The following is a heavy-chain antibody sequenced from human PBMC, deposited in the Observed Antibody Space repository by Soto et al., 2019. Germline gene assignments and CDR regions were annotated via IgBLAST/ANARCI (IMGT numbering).Heavy chain of an antibody. J-gene: IGHJ6*02. D-gene: IGHD3-22*01. V-gene: IGHV1-69*12. CDR2: IIPIFGTA. CDR1: GGTFSSYA. Sequence: QVQLVQSGAEVKKPGSSVKVSCKASGGTFSSYAISWVRQAPGQGLEWMGGIIPIFGTANYAQKFQGRVTITADESTSTAYMELSSLRSEDTAVLYCARDGGGYDSSGNYYYGMDVWGQGTTVTVSS. CDR3: ARDGGGYDSSGNYYYGMDV.